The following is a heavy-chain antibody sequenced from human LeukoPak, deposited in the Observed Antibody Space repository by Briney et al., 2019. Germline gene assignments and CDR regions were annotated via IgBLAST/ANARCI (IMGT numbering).Heavy chain of an antibody. CDR1: GGSISSSSYY. CDR2: IYYSGST. Sequence: PSETLFLTCTVSGGSISSSSYYWGWIRQPPGKGLEWIGSIYYSGSTYYNPSLKSRVTISVDTSKNQFSLKLSSVTAADTAVYYCATRIAVAGIPDPEWGQGTLVTVSS. V-gene: IGHV4-39*01. D-gene: IGHD6-19*01. CDR3: ATRIAVAGIPDPE. J-gene: IGHJ4*02.